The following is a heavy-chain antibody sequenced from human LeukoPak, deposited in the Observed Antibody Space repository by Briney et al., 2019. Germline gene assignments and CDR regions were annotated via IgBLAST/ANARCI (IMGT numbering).Heavy chain of an antibody. Sequence: ASVKVSCKASGYTFNYYDINWVRQAAGQGLEWMGWMNPKSGNTGYAQKFQGRLTMNKNISTGTAFMELSSLTTEDTAVYYCARGALPLFFYDTSGYYWFDYWGQGALVTVS. J-gene: IGHJ4*02. V-gene: IGHV1-8*01. CDR2: MNPKSGNT. D-gene: IGHD3-22*01. CDR1: GYTFNYYD. CDR3: ARGALPLFFYDTSGYYWFDY.